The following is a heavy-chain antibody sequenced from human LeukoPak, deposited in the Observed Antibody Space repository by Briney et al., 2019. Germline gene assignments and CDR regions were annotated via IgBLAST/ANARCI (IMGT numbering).Heavy chain of an antibody. V-gene: IGHV1-8*01. D-gene: IGHD6-19*01. Sequence: ASVKVSCKASGYTFSSYDINWVRQATGQGLEWMGWMNPNGGNTGYAQKFQGRLNVTRNTSIDTAYMELSSLRSDDTAVYYCARRVGSGWPVQHWGQGTLVTVSS. CDR2: MNPNGGNT. CDR1: GYTFSSYD. J-gene: IGHJ1*01. CDR3: ARRVGSGWPVQH.